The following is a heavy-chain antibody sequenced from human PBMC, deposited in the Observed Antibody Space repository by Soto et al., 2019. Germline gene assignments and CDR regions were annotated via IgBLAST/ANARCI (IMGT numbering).Heavy chain of an antibody. J-gene: IGHJ5*02. CDR3: ARLEDYGRGWFDH. Sequence: GASGKVSCKSSGGTFSSYAISWVRQAPGQGLELMGGIIRIVCTANYAQTFQGRVTIAAGXXXXXAXMXLXXXXSEXTPVYYCARLEDYGRGWFDHWGQGTLVTVSS. CDR1: GGTFSSYA. CDR2: IIRIVCTA. D-gene: IGHD4-17*01. V-gene: IGHV1-69*13.